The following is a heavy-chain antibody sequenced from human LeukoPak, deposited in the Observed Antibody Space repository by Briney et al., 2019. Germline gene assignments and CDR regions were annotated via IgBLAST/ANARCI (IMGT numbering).Heavy chain of an antibody. V-gene: IGHV1-24*01. CDR1: GYTLTELS. CDR2: FDPEDGET. Sequence: ASVKVSCKVSGYTLTELSMHWVRQAPGKGLEWMGGFDPEDGETIYAQKFQGRVTMTEDTSTDTAYMELSSLRSEDTAVYNCATVTRIQLERQIDYWGQGTLVTVSS. CDR3: ATVTRIQLERQIDY. D-gene: IGHD1-1*01. J-gene: IGHJ4*02.